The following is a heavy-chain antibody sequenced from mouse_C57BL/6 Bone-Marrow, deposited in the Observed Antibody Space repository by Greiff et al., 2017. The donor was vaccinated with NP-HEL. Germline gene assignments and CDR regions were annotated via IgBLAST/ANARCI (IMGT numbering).Heavy chain of an antibody. Sequence: EVQLQQSGGGLVQPGGSLKLSCAASGFTFSDYYMYWVRQTPEKRLEWVAYISNGGGSTYYPDTVKGRFTISRDNAKNTLYLQMSRLKSEDTAMYYCARQNYGSNWYFDVWGTGTTVTVSS. D-gene: IGHD1-1*01. V-gene: IGHV5-12*01. J-gene: IGHJ1*03. CDR2: ISNGGGST. CDR1: GFTFSDYY. CDR3: ARQNYGSNWYFDV.